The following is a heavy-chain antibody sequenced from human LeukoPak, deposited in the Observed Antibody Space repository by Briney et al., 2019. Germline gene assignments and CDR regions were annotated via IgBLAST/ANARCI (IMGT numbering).Heavy chain of an antibody. CDR1: GYSFTSYW. D-gene: IGHD2-2*01. CDR2: IYPGDSDT. V-gene: IGHV5-51*01. CDR3: ARGDCSSTSCYPYNWFDP. Sequence: TGESLKISCKGSGYSFTSYWIGWVRQMPAKGLEWMGIIYPGDSDTRYSPSFQGQVTISADKSISTAYLQWSSLKASDTAMYYCARGDCSSTSCYPYNWFDPWGQGTLVTVSS. J-gene: IGHJ5*02.